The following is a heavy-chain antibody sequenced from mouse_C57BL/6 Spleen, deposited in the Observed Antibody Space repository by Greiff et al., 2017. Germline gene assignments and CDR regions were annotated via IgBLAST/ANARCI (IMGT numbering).Heavy chain of an antibody. CDR1: GYTFTDYG. D-gene: IGHD2-1*01. V-gene: IGHV1-15*01. Sequence: LQESGAELVRPGASVTLSCKASGYTFTDYGMHWVKQTPVHGLEWIGAIDPETGGTAYTQKFKGKAILTADKSSSTAYMELRSLTSEDSAVYYCTREDYGNYFYAKDYWGQGTSVTVSS. J-gene: IGHJ4*01. CDR3: TREDYGNYFYAKDY. CDR2: IDPETGGT.